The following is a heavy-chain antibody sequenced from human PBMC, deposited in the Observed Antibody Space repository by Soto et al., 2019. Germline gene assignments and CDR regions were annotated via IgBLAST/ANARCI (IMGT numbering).Heavy chain of an antibody. CDR2: IYYSGST. D-gene: IGHD6-13*01. J-gene: IGHJ3*02. V-gene: IGHV4-31*03. CDR1: GGSISSAGYY. Sequence: PSETLSLTCTVSGGSISSAGYYWSWIRQHPGKGLEWIGYIYYSGSTYYNPSLKSRVTISVDTSKNQFSLKLSSVTAADTAVYYCASSIGYSSSWHGAFDIWGQGTMVTV. CDR3: ASSIGYSSSWHGAFDI.